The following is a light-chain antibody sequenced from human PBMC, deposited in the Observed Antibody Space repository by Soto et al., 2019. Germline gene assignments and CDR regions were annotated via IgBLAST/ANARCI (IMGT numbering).Light chain of an antibody. J-gene: IGLJ3*02. Sequence: QSALTQPAXXSXSXXXXXXXXXXXTSXXXGXXXXVSXXQXHPGKXPXXMXYEVNTRPSGVXSXFSGSKSGNTASLTXXGXXPEDEADYYCSSYTTRISLVFGRGTKLTVL. CDR3: SSYTTRISLV. CDR1: SXXXGXXXX. CDR2: EVN. V-gene: IGLV2-14*01.